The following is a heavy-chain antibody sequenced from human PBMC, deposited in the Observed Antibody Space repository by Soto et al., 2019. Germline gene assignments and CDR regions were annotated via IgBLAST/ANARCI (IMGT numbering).Heavy chain of an antibody. V-gene: IGHV1-18*01. CDR3: ARVPGSGVPNWFDP. CDR2: ISAYNGNT. D-gene: IGHD2-8*01. J-gene: IGHJ5*02. Sequence: QVQLVQSGAEVKKPGASVKVSCKASGYTFTSSGISWVRPAPGQVLEGMGWISAYNGNTNYAQKLQGRVTMTTDTSTSTAYMELRSLRSDDTAVYYWARVPGSGVPNWFDPWGQGTLVTVSS. CDR1: GYTFTSSG.